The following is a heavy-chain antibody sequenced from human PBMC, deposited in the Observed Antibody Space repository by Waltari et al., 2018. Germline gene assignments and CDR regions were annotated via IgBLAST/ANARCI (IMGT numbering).Heavy chain of an antibody. CDR3: ARDYYGSGSGSWSH. D-gene: IGHD3-10*01. CDR1: GYSFASYG. CDR2: ISAYNGNT. V-gene: IGHV1-18*04. J-gene: IGHJ4*02. Sequence: QVQLVQSGAEVKEPGASVKVSCKASGYSFASYGISWVRQAPGQGLEWMGWISAYNGNTKNAQKLQGRVTMTTDTSTSTAYMELRSLRSDDTAVYYCARDYYGSGSGSWSHWGQGTLVSVSS.